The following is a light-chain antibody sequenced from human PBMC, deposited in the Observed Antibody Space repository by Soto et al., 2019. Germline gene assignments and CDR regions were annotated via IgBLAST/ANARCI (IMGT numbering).Light chain of an antibody. CDR3: SSYTSSSTVV. Sequence: QSALTQPASVSGSPGQSITISCTGTSSDVGGYNYVSWYQQHPGKAPKLMIYDVSNRPSGFSNRFSGSKSGNTASLTISGLRAEDEADYYCSSYTSSSTVVFGGGTKLTVL. V-gene: IGLV2-14*01. CDR2: DVS. CDR1: SSDVGGYNY. J-gene: IGLJ2*01.